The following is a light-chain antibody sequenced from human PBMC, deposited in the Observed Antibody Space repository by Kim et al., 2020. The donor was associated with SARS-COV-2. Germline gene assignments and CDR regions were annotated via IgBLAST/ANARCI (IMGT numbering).Light chain of an antibody. CDR1: QSVSSN. Sequence: VSPGERPPLSCRASQSVSSNLAWDQQRPGQAPRLLIYGASTRATGIPARFSGSGSGTEFTLTISSLQSEDFAVYYCQQYNNWLFGGATKVDIK. CDR2: GAS. V-gene: IGKV3-15*01. CDR3: QQYNNWL. J-gene: IGKJ4*01.